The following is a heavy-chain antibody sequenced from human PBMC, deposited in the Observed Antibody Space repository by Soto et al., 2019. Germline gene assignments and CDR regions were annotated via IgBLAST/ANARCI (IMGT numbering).Heavy chain of an antibody. CDR3: ARLGDGDGWFGELLSTAYYYYYMDV. CDR1: GGSISSYY. CDR2: IYYSGST. J-gene: IGHJ6*03. Sequence: SETLSLTCTVSGGSISSYYWSWIRQPPGKGLEWIGYIYYSGSTNYNPSLKSRVPISVDTSKNQFSLKLSSVTAADTAVYYCARLGDGDGWFGELLSTAYYYYYMDVWGKGTTVTVSS. V-gene: IGHV4-59*08. D-gene: IGHD3-10*01.